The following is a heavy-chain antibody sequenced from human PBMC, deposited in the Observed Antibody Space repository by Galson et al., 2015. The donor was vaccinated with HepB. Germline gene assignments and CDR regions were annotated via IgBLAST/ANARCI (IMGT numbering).Heavy chain of an antibody. Sequence: SVKVSCKTSGGTFSSYTISWVRQAPGQGLEWMGRIIPILGIANYAQKFQGRVTITADKSTSTAYMELSSLRSEGTAVYYCATRTRIAAAGLYYFDYWGQGTLVTVSS. J-gene: IGHJ4*02. CDR2: IIPILGIA. D-gene: IGHD6-13*01. CDR3: ATRTRIAAAGLYYFDY. V-gene: IGHV1-69*02. CDR1: GGTFSSYT.